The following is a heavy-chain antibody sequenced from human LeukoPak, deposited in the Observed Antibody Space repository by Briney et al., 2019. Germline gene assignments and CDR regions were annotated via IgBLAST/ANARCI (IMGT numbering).Heavy chain of an antibody. V-gene: IGHV4-61*01. CDR3: ARGGGLFEY. D-gene: IGHD3-16*01. Sequence: SETLSLTCTVSGGSVSSDIYYWSRIRQPPGKRLEWIGDIWAGGSTNFNPSVKSRVTMSVDTSKNQFSLKLSSVTAADTAVYYCARGGGLFEYWGQGTLVTVSS. J-gene: IGHJ4*02. CDR1: GGSVSSDIYY. CDR2: IWAGGST.